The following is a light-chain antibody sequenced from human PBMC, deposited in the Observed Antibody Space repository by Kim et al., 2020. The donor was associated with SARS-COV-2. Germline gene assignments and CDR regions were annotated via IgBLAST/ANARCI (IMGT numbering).Light chain of an antibody. J-gene: IGLJ3*02. CDR1: TSNIGNNP. V-gene: IGLV1-44*01. CDR2: GND. Sequence: GQRVTFSCSGTTSNIGNNPVSWYQQLPGTAPKLLIYGNDERPSRVPDRFSGSKSGTSASLAISGLQSDDEADYYCAAWDDTLNGRMFGGGTQLTVL. CDR3: AAWDDTLNGRM.